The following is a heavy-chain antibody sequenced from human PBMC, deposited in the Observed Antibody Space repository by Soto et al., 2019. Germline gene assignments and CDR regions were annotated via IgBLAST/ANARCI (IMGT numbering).Heavy chain of an antibody. Sequence: EVQLLESGGGLVQPGGSMRLSCAASGFTFSSHAMSWVRQAPGKGLEWVSAIRGSGPATYYGDSVKGRFSISRDNSKNVLYLQMNSLRAEDTAVYYCARGAHENPGYYSDSGGQGTLVTVPS. V-gene: IGHV3-23*01. CDR2: IRGSGPAT. CDR1: GFTFSSHA. CDR3: ARGAHENPGYYSDS. D-gene: IGHD2-15*01. J-gene: IGHJ4*02.